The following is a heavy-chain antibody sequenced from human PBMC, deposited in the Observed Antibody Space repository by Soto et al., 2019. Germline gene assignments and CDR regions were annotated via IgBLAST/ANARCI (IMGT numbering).Heavy chain of an antibody. Sequence: PGGSLRLSCAASGFTFTNAWINWVRQAPGKGLEWVGRIKSKIDGGTTDFAAPVKGRFAISRDDSQNMVYLQMTSLKIEDTAVYFCITVSYSFIIVVRFDYCGHGTLVTVSS. CDR1: GFTFTNAW. CDR3: ITVSYSFIIVVRFDY. V-gene: IGHV3-15*07. J-gene: IGHJ4*01. D-gene: IGHD2-2*01. CDR2: IKSKIDGGTT.